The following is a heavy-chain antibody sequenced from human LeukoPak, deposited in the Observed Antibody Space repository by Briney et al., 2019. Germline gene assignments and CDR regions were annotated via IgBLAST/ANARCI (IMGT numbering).Heavy chain of an antibody. CDR2: IIPIFGTA. Sequence: ASVTVSCKASGGTFSSYAISWVRQAPGQGLEWMGGIIPIFGTANYAQKFQGRVTITADESTSTAYMELSSLRSEDTAVYYCARGRVVVTPFDYWGQGTLVTVSS. D-gene: IGHD2-21*02. V-gene: IGHV1-69*13. CDR3: ARGRVVVTPFDY. CDR1: GGTFSSYA. J-gene: IGHJ4*02.